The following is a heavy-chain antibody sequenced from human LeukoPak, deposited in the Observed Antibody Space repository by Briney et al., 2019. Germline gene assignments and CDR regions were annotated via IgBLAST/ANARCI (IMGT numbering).Heavy chain of an antibody. V-gene: IGHV3-48*03. CDR2: ISSSGSTI. Sequence: GGTLTLTRAAAGLTLSSYEMNWVRPAQGKGLEWVSYISSSGSTIYYADSVKGRFTISRDNAKNSLYLQMNSLRAEDTAVYYCARFRDLIREDAFDIWGQGTMVTVSS. CDR3: ARFRDLIREDAFDI. D-gene: IGHD3-10*01. CDR1: GLTLSSYE. J-gene: IGHJ3*02.